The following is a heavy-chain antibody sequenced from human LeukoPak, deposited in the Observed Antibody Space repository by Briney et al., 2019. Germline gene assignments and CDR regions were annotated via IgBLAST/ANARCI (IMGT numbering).Heavy chain of an antibody. CDR3: ARDAWTQRRYSGYAQTACYLDL. V-gene: IGHV4-59*01. CDR2: IYYRGST. Sequence: SETLSLTRTVSVGSISSYYWSWIRQPAGKGLEWIGYIYYRGSTNYNPSLKSRVTISVDTSKNQFSLKLSSVTAADTAVYYCARDAWTQRRYSGYAQTACYLDLWGRGTLVTVSS. CDR1: VGSISSYY. J-gene: IGHJ2*01. D-gene: IGHD5-12*01.